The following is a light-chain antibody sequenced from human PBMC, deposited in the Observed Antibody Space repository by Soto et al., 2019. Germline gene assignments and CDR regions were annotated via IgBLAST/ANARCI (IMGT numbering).Light chain of an antibody. J-gene: IGKJ1*01. CDR1: QSVSSSY. CDR2: GAS. CDR3: QHYGSSRWT. Sequence: ETVLTQSPGTLSLSPGERATLSCRASQSVSSSYLAWYQQKPGQAPRLLIYGASSRATGIPDRFSAGGSGTDFTLTISRLEPEDFAVYYCQHYGSSRWTFGQGTKVEIK. V-gene: IGKV3-20*01.